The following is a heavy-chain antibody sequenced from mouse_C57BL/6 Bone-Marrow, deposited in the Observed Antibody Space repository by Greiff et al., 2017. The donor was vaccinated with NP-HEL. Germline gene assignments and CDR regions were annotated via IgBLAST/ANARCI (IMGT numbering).Heavy chain of an antibody. V-gene: IGHV14-3*01. CDR1: GFNIKNTY. Sequence: VQLQQSVAELVRPGASVKLSCTASGFNIKNTYMHWVKQRPEQGLEWIGRIDPANGNPKYAPKFQGKATITADPSSNTAYLQLSSLTSEDTAIYYCARSSSYVLYYFDYWGQGTTPTVSS. CDR2: IDPANGNP. CDR3: ARSSSYVLYYFDY. J-gene: IGHJ2*01. D-gene: IGHD1-1*01.